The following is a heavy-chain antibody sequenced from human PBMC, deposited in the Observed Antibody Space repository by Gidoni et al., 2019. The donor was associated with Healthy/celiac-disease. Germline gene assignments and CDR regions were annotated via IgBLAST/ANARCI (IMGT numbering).Heavy chain of an antibody. Sequence: QVQLVESGGGVVQPGRSLRLSCAASGFTFSSYAMHWVRQAPGKGLEWVAVISYDGSNKYYADYVKGRFTISRDNSKNTLYLQLNSLRAEDTAVYYCARDRDGLDYWGQGTLVTVSS. CDR1: GFTFSSYA. J-gene: IGHJ4*02. CDR3: ARDRDGLDY. V-gene: IGHV3-30*04. CDR2: ISYDGSNK.